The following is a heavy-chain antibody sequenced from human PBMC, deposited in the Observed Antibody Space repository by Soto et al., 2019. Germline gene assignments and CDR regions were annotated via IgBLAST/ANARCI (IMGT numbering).Heavy chain of an antibody. V-gene: IGHV3-33*01. J-gene: IGHJ6*02. D-gene: IGHD1-1*01. Sequence: GGSLRLSCAASGFTFSSYGMHWVRQAPGKGLEWVAVIWYDGSNKYYADSVKGRFTISRDNSKNTLYLQMNSLRAEDTAVYYCARDRSPGTIYYGMDVWGQGTTVTVSS. CDR2: IWYDGSNK. CDR1: GFTFSSYG. CDR3: ARDRSPGTIYYGMDV.